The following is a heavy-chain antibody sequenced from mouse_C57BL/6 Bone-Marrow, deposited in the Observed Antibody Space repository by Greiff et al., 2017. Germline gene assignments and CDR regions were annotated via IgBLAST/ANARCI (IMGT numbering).Heavy chain of an antibody. D-gene: IGHD2-13*01. Sequence: EVQRVESGPGLAKPSQTLSLTCSVTGYSITSAYWNWIRKFPGNKLEYMGYISYSGSTYYNPSLKSRISITRDTSKNQYYLQLNSVTTEDTATYYCARWGLQMNYFDYWGQGTTLTVSS. CDR2: ISYSGST. CDR3: ARWGLQMNYFDY. J-gene: IGHJ2*01. V-gene: IGHV3-8*01. CDR1: GYSITSAY.